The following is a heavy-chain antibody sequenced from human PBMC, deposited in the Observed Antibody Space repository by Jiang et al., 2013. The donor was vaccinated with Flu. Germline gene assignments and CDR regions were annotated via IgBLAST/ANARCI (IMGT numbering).Heavy chain of an antibody. D-gene: IGHD5-24*01. J-gene: IGHJ6*02. CDR2: IDPSFPAG. Sequence: GAEVKKPRSSVKVSCKVSGGTFGTYTIHWVRQAPGQGLEWMGGIDPSFPAGNYAQKFQGRVAITADESTRTSYMELSSLRSDDTAVYYCARQFSAVYGMDIWGQGTTVTVSS. CDR1: GGTFGTYT. V-gene: IGHV1-69*01. CDR3: ARQFSAVYGMDI.